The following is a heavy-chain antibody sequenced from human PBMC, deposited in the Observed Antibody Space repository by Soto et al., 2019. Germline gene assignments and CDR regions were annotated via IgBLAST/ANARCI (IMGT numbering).Heavy chain of an antibody. CDR2: TVPIFGTP. D-gene: IGHD3-10*01. V-gene: IGHV1-69*01. J-gene: IGHJ3*02. CDR1: LGTYIRYV. Sequence: KVSCNASLGTYIRYVISWVRQAPVQGHEWMGVTVPIFGTPSYEEKFQGRVTITADESTSTAYMELSSLRSEETAVYYCASEITMVRGGADDAFDIWGQGTMETVSS. CDR3: ASEITMVRGGADDAFDI.